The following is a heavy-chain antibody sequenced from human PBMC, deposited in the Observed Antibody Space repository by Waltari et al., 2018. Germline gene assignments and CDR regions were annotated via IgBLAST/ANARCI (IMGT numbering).Heavy chain of an antibody. D-gene: IGHD4-4*01. Sequence: HVQLVQSGAEVKKPGASVKVSCKVSGYSLTELSMHWVRQAPGKGLEWMGGFGPEEGETIYARKVQGRVTVTEDTSTDTAFMELSSLRSEDTAVYYCHGTGLQPYKYGMDVWGQGTTVTVSS. CDR1: GYSLTELS. V-gene: IGHV1-24*01. J-gene: IGHJ6*02. CDR2: FGPEEGET. CDR3: HGTGLQPYKYGMDV.